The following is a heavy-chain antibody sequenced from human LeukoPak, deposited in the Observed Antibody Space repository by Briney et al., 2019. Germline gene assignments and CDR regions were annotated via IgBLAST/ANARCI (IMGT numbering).Heavy chain of an antibody. D-gene: IGHD2-15*01. CDR2: IYYSGST. Sequence: PSQTLSLTCTVSGGSISSSDYYWSWIRQPPGKGLEWIGYIYYSGSTYSNPSLKSRVTISIDTSKNQFLLKLSSVTAADTAVYYCARDRYECSGGICSPYNWFDPWDQGTLVTVSS. CDR3: ARDRYECSGGICSPYNWFDP. V-gene: IGHV4-30-4*01. CDR1: GGSISSSDYY. J-gene: IGHJ5*02.